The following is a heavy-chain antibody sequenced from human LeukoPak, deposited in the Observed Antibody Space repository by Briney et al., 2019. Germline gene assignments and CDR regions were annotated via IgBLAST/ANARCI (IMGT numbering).Heavy chain of an antibody. CDR2: ISSDGGEK. CDR3: ARNEAG. CDR1: RFTFSNYP. J-gene: IGHJ3*01. Sequence: GGSLRLSCAASRFTFSNYPMNWVGQAPGKGLEWVAVISSDGGEKYYSDSVQGRFTISRDNSKNTLYLQMNSLRVEDTALYYCARNEAGWGQGTMVTVSS. V-gene: IGHV3-30*04.